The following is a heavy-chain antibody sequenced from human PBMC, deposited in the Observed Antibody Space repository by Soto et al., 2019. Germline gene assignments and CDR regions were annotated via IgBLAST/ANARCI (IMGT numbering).Heavy chain of an antibody. J-gene: IGHJ6*02. Sequence: ASVKVSCKASGYTFTSYGISWVRQAPGQGLEWMGWISAYNGNTNYAQKLQGRVTMTTDTSKSTAYMELRSLRSDDTAVYYCARDLYDFWSGYYYYYYGMDVWGQGTTVTVSS. CDR1: GYTFTSYG. CDR3: ARDLYDFWSGYYYYYYGMDV. V-gene: IGHV1-18*01. CDR2: ISAYNGNT. D-gene: IGHD3-3*01.